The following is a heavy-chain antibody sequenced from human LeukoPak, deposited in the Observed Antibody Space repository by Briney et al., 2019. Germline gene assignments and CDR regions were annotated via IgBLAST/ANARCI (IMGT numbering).Heavy chain of an antibody. J-gene: IGHJ5*02. V-gene: IGHV1-2*02. CDR2: IDPQSGDT. D-gene: IGHD6-19*01. CDR3: AREDYSNGYYRGGWFDP. CDR1: GYIFSGYY. Sequence: ASVKVSCKTSGYIFSGYYMHWLRQAPGQGLEWMGWIDPQSGDTNYAQNFQGRVAMTGDTFIKTAYMELSSLRSDDTAVYYCAREDYSNGYYRGGWFDPWGRGTQVTVSS.